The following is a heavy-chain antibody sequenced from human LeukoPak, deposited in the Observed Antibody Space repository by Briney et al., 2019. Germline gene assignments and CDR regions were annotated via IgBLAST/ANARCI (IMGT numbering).Heavy chain of an antibody. CDR3: ARDKAVTTELTQYFHH. CDR1: GGTFSSYA. D-gene: IGHD4-11*01. V-gene: IGHV1-69*13. Sequence: SVKVSCKAPGGTFSSYAISWVRQAPGQGLEWMGGIIPIFGTANYAQKFQGRVTITADESTSTAYMELSSLRSEDTAVYYCARDKAVTTELTQYFHHWGQGTLVTVSS. J-gene: IGHJ1*01. CDR2: IIPIFGTA.